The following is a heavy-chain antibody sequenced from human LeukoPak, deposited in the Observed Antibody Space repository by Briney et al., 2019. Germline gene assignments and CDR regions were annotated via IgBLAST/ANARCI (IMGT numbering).Heavy chain of an antibody. J-gene: IGHJ4*02. CDR3: TRISLGQGLDS. Sequence: GGSLRLSCAASGFSFSTYWMTWVRQAPGKGLEWVANIKQDGTEKYYVDSVKGRFTISRDNAKNSLYLQMNSLRAEDTAVYYCTRISLGQGLDSWGQGILVTVSS. CDR2: IKQDGTEK. CDR1: GFSFSTYW. V-gene: IGHV3-7*01.